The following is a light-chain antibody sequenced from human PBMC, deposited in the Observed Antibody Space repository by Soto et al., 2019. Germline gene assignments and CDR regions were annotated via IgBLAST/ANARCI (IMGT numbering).Light chain of an antibody. J-gene: IGLJ1*01. CDR2: DVT. V-gene: IGLV2-14*03. Sequence: QSALTQPASVSGSPGQSITISCTGTSSDIGSYNYVSWYQQHPGKAPKLIIYDVTNRPAGISSRFSASKSGDTASLTISVLQADDVADYFCSSYKSTSTPYVFGTGTKVTVL. CDR1: SSDIGSYNY. CDR3: SSYKSTSTPYV.